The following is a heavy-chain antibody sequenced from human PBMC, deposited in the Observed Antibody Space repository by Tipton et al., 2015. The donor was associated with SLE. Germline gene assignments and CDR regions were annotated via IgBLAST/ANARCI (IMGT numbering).Heavy chain of an antibody. J-gene: IGHJ4*02. V-gene: IGHV4-39*07. D-gene: IGHD6-6*01. CDR2: IYYSGST. Sequence: TLSLTCTVSGGSISSSSYYWGWIRRPPGKGLEWIGSIYYSGSTYYNPSLKSRVTISVDTSKNQFSLKLSSVTAADTAVYYCARTYSSSSPFDYWGQGTLVTVSS. CDR3: ARTYSSSSPFDY. CDR1: GGSISSSSYY.